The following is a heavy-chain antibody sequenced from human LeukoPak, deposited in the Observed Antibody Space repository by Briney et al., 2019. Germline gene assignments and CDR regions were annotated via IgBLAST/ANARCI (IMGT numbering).Heavy chain of an antibody. CDR1: GGSFSGYY. Sequence: SETLSLTCAVYGGSFSGYYWSWIRQPPGKGLEWIGEINHSGSTNYNPSLKSRVTISVDTSKNQFSLKLSSVTAADTAVYYCAREQRRMVRGAITHYFDYWGQGTLVTVSS. CDR3: AREQRRMVRGAITHYFDY. CDR2: INHSGST. D-gene: IGHD3-10*01. V-gene: IGHV4-34*01. J-gene: IGHJ4*02.